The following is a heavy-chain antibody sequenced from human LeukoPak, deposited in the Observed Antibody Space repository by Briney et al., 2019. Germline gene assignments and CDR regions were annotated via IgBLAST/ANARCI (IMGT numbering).Heavy chain of an antibody. CDR1: GVSISGSY. D-gene: IGHD4-17*01. CDR2: MYNSGST. Sequence: SETLSLTCTVSGVSISGSYWSWIRQPPAKGLEWIAYMYNSGSTNYNPSLKSRVTISIDTSKNQFSLKLSSLTAADTAIYYCARGIESYGDYGYWGQGILVTVSS. V-gene: IGHV4-59*01. CDR3: ARGIESYGDYGY. J-gene: IGHJ4*02.